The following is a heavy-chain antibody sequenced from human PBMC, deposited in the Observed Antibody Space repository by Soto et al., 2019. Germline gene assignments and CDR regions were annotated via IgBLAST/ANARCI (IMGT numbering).Heavy chain of an antibody. Sequence: GASVKVSCKASGYTFTSYDINWVRQATGQGLEWMGIINPSGGSTSYAQKFQGRVTMTRDTSTSTVYMEVSGLRSEDTAVYYCARDQEPSTLYYDYYYMDVWGKGTTVTVSS. V-gene: IGHV1-46*03. CDR2: INPSGGST. J-gene: IGHJ6*03. CDR3: ARDQEPSTLYYDYYYMDV. CDR1: GYTFTSYD.